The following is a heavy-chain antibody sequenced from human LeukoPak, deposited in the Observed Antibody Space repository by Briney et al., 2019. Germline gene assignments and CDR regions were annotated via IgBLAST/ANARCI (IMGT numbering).Heavy chain of an antibody. Sequence: GGSLRLSCAASGFIFSSYAMSWVRQAPGKGLEWVSAISGSGGSTYYADSVKGRFTISRDNSKNSLYLQMNSLRAEDTAVYYCARDNQYNSDSSDYGGTNFDYWGQGTLVTVSS. V-gene: IGHV3-23*01. CDR1: GFIFSSYA. J-gene: IGHJ4*02. D-gene: IGHD3-22*01. CDR3: ARDNQYNSDSSDYGGTNFDY. CDR2: ISGSGGST.